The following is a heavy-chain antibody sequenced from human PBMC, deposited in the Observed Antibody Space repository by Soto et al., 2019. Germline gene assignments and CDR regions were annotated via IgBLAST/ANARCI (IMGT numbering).Heavy chain of an antibody. V-gene: IGHV3-23*01. J-gene: IGHJ4*02. CDR1: GFTFSSYA. CDR3: AKVVCTSNCYDY. Sequence: GGSLRLSCTASGFTFSSYAMSWVRQAPGKGLEWVSSINGGGGTTNYADSVKGRFTISRDNSKNTLYLQMNSLRAEDTAVYFCAKVVCTSNCYDYWGQGTLVTVSS. CDR2: INGGGGTT. D-gene: IGHD2-2*01.